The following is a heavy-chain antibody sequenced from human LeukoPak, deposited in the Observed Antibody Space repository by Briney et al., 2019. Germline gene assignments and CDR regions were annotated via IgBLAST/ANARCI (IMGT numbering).Heavy chain of an antibody. J-gene: IGHJ5*02. CDR2: IYYSGST. D-gene: IGHD6-13*01. Sequence: SETLSLTCTVSGGSISSGDYYWSWIRQPPGKGLEWIGYIYYSGSTNYNPSLKSRVTISVDTSKNQFSLRLSSVTAADTAVYYCAREMHSSSWTYNWFDPWGQGTLVTVSS. CDR3: AREMHSSSWTYNWFDP. CDR1: GGSISSGDYY. V-gene: IGHV4-61*08.